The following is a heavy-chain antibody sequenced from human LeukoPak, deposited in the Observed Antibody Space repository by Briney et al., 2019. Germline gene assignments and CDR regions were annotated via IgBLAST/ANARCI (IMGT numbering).Heavy chain of an antibody. CDR3: AKLLLPVH. CDR2: ISGSALRT. Sequence: GGSLRLSCAASGFTFSDYYMSWIRQAPGKGLEWVSGISGSALRTYYADSVQGRFIISRDNSMNTLYLQMDSLRAEDSAVYYCAKLLLPVHWGQGTLVTVSS. V-gene: IGHV3-23*01. J-gene: IGHJ4*02. D-gene: IGHD3-22*01. CDR1: GFTFSDYY.